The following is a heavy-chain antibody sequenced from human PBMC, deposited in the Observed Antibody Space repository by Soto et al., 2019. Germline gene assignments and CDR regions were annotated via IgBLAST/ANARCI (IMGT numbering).Heavy chain of an antibody. CDR3: ARNTITIPDLFDY. V-gene: IGHV3-53*01. Sequence: AGGSLRLSCAASGFTVSSNYMSWVRQAPGKGLEWVSVIYSGGSTYYADSVKGRFTISRDNSKNTLYLQMNSLRAEDTAVYYCARNTITIPDLFDYWGQGTLVTVYS. CDR1: GFTVSSNY. J-gene: IGHJ4*02. CDR2: IYSGGST. D-gene: IGHD3-10*01.